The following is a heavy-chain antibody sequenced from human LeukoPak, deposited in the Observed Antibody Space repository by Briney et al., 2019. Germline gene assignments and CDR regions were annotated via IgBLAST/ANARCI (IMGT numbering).Heavy chain of an antibody. CDR1: GYTFTSYG. CDR2: FSAYNGNT. CDR3: ARRARGYYYYGMDV. J-gene: IGHJ6*02. Sequence: ASVEVSCKASGYTFTSYGISWVRQAPGQGLEWMGWFSAYNGNTNYAQKLQGRVTMATDTSTSTAYMELRSLRSDDTAVYYCARRARGYYYYGMDVWGQGTTVTVSS. V-gene: IGHV1-18*01.